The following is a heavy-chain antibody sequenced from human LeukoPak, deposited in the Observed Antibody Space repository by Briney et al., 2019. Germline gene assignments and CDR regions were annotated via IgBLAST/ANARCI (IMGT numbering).Heavy chain of an antibody. CDR2: INHRGDT. J-gene: IGHJ4*03. CDR1: GGSFTTYS. Sequence: SGTLSLTCAVYGGSFTTYSWSWIRQSPGKGLEWIAEINHRGDTNYNPSVMSRVTISVDTSKNQFSLKVTSLTAADTAVYYCARGPTISETGYFDYWGEGTLVTVSS. V-gene: IGHV4-34*01. CDR3: ARGPTISETGYFDY. D-gene: IGHD1-1*01.